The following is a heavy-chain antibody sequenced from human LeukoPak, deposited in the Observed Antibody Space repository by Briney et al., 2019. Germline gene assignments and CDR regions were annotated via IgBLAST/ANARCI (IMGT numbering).Heavy chain of an antibody. CDR1: GFSFSGYS. CDR2: ISRFSTTI. V-gene: IGHV3-48*01. D-gene: IGHD2-8*02. Sequence: GGSLRLSCAASGFSFSGYSMAWVRQAPGKGLEWVSYISRFSTTIHYADSVKGRFTISRDNVNNSLFLQMNSLRAEDTAVYYCARACNFCFTGADYWGQGSLVTVSS. CDR3: ARACNFCFTGADY. J-gene: IGHJ4*02.